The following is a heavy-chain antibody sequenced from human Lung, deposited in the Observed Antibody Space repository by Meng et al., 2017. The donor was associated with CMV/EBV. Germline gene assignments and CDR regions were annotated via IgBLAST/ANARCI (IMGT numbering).Heavy chain of an antibody. Sequence: LSLTCAASGFSFTEYGMHWVRQTPDKGLEWVAFIRMDESDKFYGASVKGRFTISRDMSRKTLFLQMTSLRTDDTGVYYCAKDDPGVAIWGQGTLVTVSS. CDR1: GFSFTEYG. CDR2: IRMDESDK. J-gene: IGHJ4*02. D-gene: IGHD3-10*01. V-gene: IGHV3-30*02. CDR3: AKDDPGVAI.